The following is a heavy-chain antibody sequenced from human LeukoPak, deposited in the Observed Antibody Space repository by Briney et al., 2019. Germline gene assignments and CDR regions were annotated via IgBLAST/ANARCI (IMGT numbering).Heavy chain of an antibody. D-gene: IGHD2-2*01. CDR1: GVSISSGDYY. V-gene: IGHV4-30-4*01. J-gene: IGHJ2*01. CDR2: IYYSGST. Sequence: SSETLSLTCTVSGVSISSGDYYWSRIRQPPGKGLEWIGYIYYSGSTYYNPSLKSRVTISVDTSKNQFSLKLSSVTAADTAVYYCARGDMVVPAAATDWYFDLWGRGTLVTVSS. CDR3: ARGDMVVPAAATDWYFDL.